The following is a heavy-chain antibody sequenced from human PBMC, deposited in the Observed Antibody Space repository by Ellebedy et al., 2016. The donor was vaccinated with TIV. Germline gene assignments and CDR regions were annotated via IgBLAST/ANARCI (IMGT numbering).Heavy chain of an antibody. CDR3: ASSRYHYYVGNTIFAY. J-gene: IGHJ4*02. D-gene: IGHD3-10*02. V-gene: IGHV3-23*01. CDR2: LNANGVVI. CDR1: GFTFSSYA. Sequence: PGGSLSLSCAASGFTFSSYAASWVRQAPGKGLEWVAGLNANGVVIAYADSVKGRSTISRDNSKNTLYLQMNSLKPEDTAVYYCASSRYHYYVGNTIFAYWGQGTLVTVSS.